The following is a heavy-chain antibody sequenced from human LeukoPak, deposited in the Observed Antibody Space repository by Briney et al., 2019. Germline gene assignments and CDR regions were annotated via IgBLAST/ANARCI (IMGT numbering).Heavy chain of an antibody. Sequence: GGSLRLSCAASGFTFSSYSMNWVRQAPGKGLEWVSSISSSSSYIYYADSVKGRFTISRDNAKNSLYLQMNSLRAEDTAVYYCARGLRYFDWLLNYFDYWGQGTLVTVSS. D-gene: IGHD3-9*01. V-gene: IGHV3-21*01. J-gene: IGHJ4*02. CDR2: ISSSSSYI. CDR1: GFTFSSYS. CDR3: ARGLRYFDWLLNYFDY.